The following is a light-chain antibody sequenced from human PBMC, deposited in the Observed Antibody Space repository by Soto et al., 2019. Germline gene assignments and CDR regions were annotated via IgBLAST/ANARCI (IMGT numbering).Light chain of an antibody. J-gene: IGKJ1*01. V-gene: IGKV3-20*01. Sequence: EIVLTQSPGTLSLSPGEIATLSFSASQSVSSYLAWYQQKPGQAPRLLIYGASSRATGIPDRFSGSGSGTDFTLTISRLEPEDFAVYYCQQYGSSPITFGQGTKVDIK. CDR2: GAS. CDR1: QSVSSY. CDR3: QQYGSSPIT.